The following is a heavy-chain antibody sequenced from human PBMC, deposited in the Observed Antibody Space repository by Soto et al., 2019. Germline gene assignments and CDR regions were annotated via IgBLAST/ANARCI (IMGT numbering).Heavy chain of an antibody. D-gene: IGHD6-13*01. CDR2: INAGNGNT. CDR1: GYTFTSYA. CDR3: ARVAAAAGTYCWYFDL. V-gene: IGHV1-3*01. J-gene: IGHJ2*01. Sequence: ASVKVSCKASGYTFTSYAMHWVRQAPGQRLEWMGWINAGNGNTKYSQKFQGRVTITRDTSASTAYMELSSLRSEDTAVYYCARVAAAAGTYCWYFDLWGRGTLVTVSS.